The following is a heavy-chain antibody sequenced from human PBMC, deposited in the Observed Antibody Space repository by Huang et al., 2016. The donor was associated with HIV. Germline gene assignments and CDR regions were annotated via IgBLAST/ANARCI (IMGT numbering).Heavy chain of an antibody. CDR2: IYTSGNT. V-gene: IGHV4-61*09. D-gene: IGHD1-1*01. Sequence: QVRLQGSGPGLVKPSQTLSLTCTVSGDSISSGNYYWSWIRQPAGKGLDWIGHIYTSGNTNYNPTLKSRVAISLDTSRNQFSLKLTPVTATDTAVYYCARGGTYNTRGWYFDYWGQGTLVTVSS. CDR3: ARGGTYNTRGWYFDY. CDR1: GDSISSGNYY. J-gene: IGHJ4*02.